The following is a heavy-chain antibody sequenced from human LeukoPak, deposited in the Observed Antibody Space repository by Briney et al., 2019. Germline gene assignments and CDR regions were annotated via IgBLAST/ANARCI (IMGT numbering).Heavy chain of an antibody. Sequence: SETLSLTCTVSGYSISSGYYWGWIRQPPGKGLGWIGSIYHSGSTYYNPSLKSRVTISVDTSKNQFSLKLSSVTAADTAVYYCARDLTGTSLSWFDPWGQGTLVTVSS. CDR3: ARDLTGTSLSWFDP. D-gene: IGHD1-7*01. V-gene: IGHV4-38-2*02. CDR2: IYHSGST. J-gene: IGHJ5*02. CDR1: GYSISSGYY.